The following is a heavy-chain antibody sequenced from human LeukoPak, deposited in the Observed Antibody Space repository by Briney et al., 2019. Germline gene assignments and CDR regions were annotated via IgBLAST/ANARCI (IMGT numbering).Heavy chain of an antibody. CDR1: GGSISSSSYY. Sequence: SETLSLTCTVSGGSISSSSYYWGWIPQPPGKGLEWIGSIYYSGSTYYNPSLKSRVTISVDTSKNQFSLELSSVTAADTAVYYCARHYGQNYCSGGSCYSYYYYGMDVWGQGTTVTVSS. CDR3: ARHYGQNYCSGGSCYSYYYYGMDV. CDR2: IYYSGST. D-gene: IGHD2-15*01. V-gene: IGHV4-39*01. J-gene: IGHJ6*02.